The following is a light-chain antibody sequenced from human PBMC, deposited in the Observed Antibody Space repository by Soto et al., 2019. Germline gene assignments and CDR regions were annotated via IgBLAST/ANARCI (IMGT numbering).Light chain of an antibody. CDR3: QQYHDWPPIT. CDR1: QSISSD. J-gene: IGKJ3*01. V-gene: IGKV3-15*01. CDR2: GAS. Sequence: EVVMTQSPGTLSLSAGERATVSCRASQSISSDLAWDQQKPGQAPRLLIYGASTRATDIPARFSGGGSGTEFTLTISSLQSEDSAIYYCQQYHDWPPITFGPGTKVHIK.